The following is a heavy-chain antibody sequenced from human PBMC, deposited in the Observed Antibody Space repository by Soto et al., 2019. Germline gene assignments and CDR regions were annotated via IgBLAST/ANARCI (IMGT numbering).Heavy chain of an antibody. CDR2: INHSGST. Sequence: QVQLQQWGAGLLKPSETLSLTCAVYGGSFSGYYWSWIRQPPGKGLEWIGEINHSGSTNYNPSLNSRVTISVDTSKNQFSLKLSSVTAADTAVYYCARGRDYGDYSMGYWGQGTLVTVSS. CDR1: GGSFSGYY. J-gene: IGHJ4*02. V-gene: IGHV4-34*01. D-gene: IGHD4-17*01. CDR3: ARGRDYGDYSMGY.